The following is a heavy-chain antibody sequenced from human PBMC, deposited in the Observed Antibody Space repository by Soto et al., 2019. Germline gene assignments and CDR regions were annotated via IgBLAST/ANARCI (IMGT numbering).Heavy chain of an antibody. J-gene: IGHJ6*02. Sequence: SETLSLTCTVSGGSISSGDYYWSWIRQPPGKGLEWIGYIYYSGSTYYNPSLKSRVTISVDTSKNQFSLRLSSVTAADTAVYYCASLGDMYPHQSNAIHVSGQGATVTVSS. CDR3: ASLGDMYPHQSNAIHV. V-gene: IGHV4-30-4*01. CDR2: IYYSGST. CDR1: GGSISSGDYY. D-gene: IGHD3-16*01.